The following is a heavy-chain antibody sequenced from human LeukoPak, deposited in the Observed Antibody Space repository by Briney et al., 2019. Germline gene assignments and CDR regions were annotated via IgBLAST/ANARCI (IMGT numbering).Heavy chain of an antibody. CDR3: ARDASYSSGSHFDY. CDR1: GGSISSYY. D-gene: IGHD6-19*01. Sequence: SETLSLTCTVSGGSISSYYWSWSRQPAGKGLEWIGRIYTSGSTNYNPSLKSRVTMSVDTSKNQFSLKLSSVTAADTAVYYCARDASYSSGSHFDYWGQGTLVTVSS. V-gene: IGHV4-4*07. J-gene: IGHJ4*02. CDR2: IYTSGST.